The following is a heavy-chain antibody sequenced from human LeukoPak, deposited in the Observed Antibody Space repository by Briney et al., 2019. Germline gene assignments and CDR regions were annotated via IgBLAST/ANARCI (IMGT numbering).Heavy chain of an antibody. CDR1: GGSISSSSYY. Sequence: SETLSLTCTVSGGSISSSSYYWGWIRQPPGKGLEWIGSIYYSGSTYYNPSLKSRVTISVDTSKNQFSLKLSSVTAADTAVYYCARFIAAADTIDYWGQGTLVTVPS. D-gene: IGHD6-13*01. J-gene: IGHJ4*02. V-gene: IGHV4-39*01. CDR3: ARFIAAADTIDY. CDR2: IYYSGST.